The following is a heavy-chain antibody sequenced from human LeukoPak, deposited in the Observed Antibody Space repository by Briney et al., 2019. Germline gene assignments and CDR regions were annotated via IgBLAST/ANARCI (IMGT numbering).Heavy chain of an antibody. CDR1: GYSISSGYY. CDR3: ARLHKGITIFGVVSY. CDR2: IYHSGST. V-gene: IGHV4-38-2*01. D-gene: IGHD3-3*01. J-gene: IGHJ4*02. Sequence: SATLSLTCAVSGYSISSGYYWGWIRQPPGKGLEWIGSIYHSGSTYYNPSLKSRVTISVDTSKNQFSLKLSSVTAADTAVYYCARLHKGITIFGVVSYWGQGTLFTVSS.